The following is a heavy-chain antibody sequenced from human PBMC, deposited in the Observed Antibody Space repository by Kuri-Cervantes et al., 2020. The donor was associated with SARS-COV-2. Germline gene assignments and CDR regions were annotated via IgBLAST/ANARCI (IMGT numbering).Heavy chain of an antibody. Sequence: GSLRLSCAVSGYSISSGYYWGWIRQPPGKGLEWIGSIYHSGSTYYNPSLKSRVTISVDTSKNRFSLKLSSVTAADTAVYYCASRNDDFWSGPPYYYYYMDVWGKGTTVTVSS. V-gene: IGHV4-38-2*01. CDR2: IYHSGST. D-gene: IGHD3-3*01. J-gene: IGHJ6*03. CDR3: ASRNDDFWSGPPYYYYYMDV. CDR1: GYSISSGYY.